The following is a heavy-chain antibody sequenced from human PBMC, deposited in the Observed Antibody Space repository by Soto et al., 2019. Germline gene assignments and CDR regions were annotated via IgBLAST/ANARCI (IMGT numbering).Heavy chain of an antibody. CDR2: IYHTGWT. D-gene: IGHD6-6*01. Sequence: QVQLQEMGPGLVNPSQTLTISCTVSGGSVNSAYWSWIRQLPGKGLEWMGNIYHTGWTFYNPSVKSRVAISIDTSKPLFSLKVRSVTAADTAVYYCARTDAYNSSFFDSWGQGTVVTVSS. CDR1: GGSVNSAY. J-gene: IGHJ4*02. CDR3: ARTDAYNSSFFDS. V-gene: IGHV4-31*03.